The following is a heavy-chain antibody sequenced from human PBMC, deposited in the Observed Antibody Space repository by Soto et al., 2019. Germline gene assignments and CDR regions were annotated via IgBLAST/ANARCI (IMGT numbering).Heavy chain of an antibody. D-gene: IGHD5-12*01. CDR3: ARGNHRWLQLWYFDL. Sequence: QVQLVQSGAEVKKPGSSVKVSCKASGGTFSNYPISWVRQAPGQGLEWKGGIIPICGTTNYAQKFQGRVTITADESTSTAYMELSSLRSEDTAVFYCARGNHRWLQLWYFDLWGRGTLVTVSS. V-gene: IGHV1-69*12. CDR1: GGTFSNYP. J-gene: IGHJ2*01. CDR2: IIPICGTT.